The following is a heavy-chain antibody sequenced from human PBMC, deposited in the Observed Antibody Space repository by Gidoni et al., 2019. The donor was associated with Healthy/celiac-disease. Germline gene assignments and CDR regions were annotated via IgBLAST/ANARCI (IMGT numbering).Heavy chain of an antibody. J-gene: IGHJ6*02. CDR1: GFTFSRYG. D-gene: IGHD4-17*01. CDR3: AKASIEGGYGEVNGMDV. Sequence: QVQLVESGGGVIQPGRCLRLSWAASGFTFSRYGMHWVRQAPGKGREWVAVISYDGSNKYYADSVKGRFTISRDNSKNTLYLQMNSLRAEDTAVYYCAKASIEGGYGEVNGMDVWGQGTTVTVSS. CDR2: ISYDGSNK. V-gene: IGHV3-30*18.